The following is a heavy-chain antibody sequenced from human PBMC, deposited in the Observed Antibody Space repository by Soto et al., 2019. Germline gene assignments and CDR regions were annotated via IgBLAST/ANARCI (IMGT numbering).Heavy chain of an antibody. CDR3: ARGDGSWAFVDY. CDR1: GGSMSSGGYY. CDR2: ISYIGSA. J-gene: IGHJ4*02. Sequence: QVQLQESGPGLVKPSQTLSLTCTVSGGSMSSGGYYWSWIRQHPGGGLEWIGYISYIGSAYYSPSLKSRLSMSVDTSKNQFSLKLSSVTAADTAVYYCARGDGSWAFVDYWGQGTLVAVSS. V-gene: IGHV4-31*03. D-gene: IGHD6-13*01.